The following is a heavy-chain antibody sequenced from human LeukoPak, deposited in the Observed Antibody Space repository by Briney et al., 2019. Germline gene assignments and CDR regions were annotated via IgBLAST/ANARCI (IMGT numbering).Heavy chain of an antibody. D-gene: IGHD6-13*01. J-gene: IGHJ4*02. V-gene: IGHV1-69*01. CDR1: GGTFSSYA. Sequence: VASVKVSCKASGGTFSSYAISWVRQPPGQGLEWMGGIIPIFGTANYAQKFQGRVTITADESTSTAYMELSSLRSEDTAVYYCASSRLYSSSWYYFDYWGQGTLVTVSS. CDR2: IIPIFGTA. CDR3: ASSRLYSSSWYYFDY.